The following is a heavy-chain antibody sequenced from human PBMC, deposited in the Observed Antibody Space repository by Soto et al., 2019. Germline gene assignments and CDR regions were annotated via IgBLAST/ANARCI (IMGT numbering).Heavy chain of an antibody. V-gene: IGHV1-2*02. Sequence: ASVKVSCKASGYTFTGYYIHWVRQAPGQGLEWMGWINPNTGGTNYAQKFQGRVTMTRDTSISTAYMELSRLRSDDTVVYYCARIKVAVPIIDYCGQRTLVTVSS. D-gene: IGHD6-19*01. CDR2: INPNTGGT. J-gene: IGHJ4*02. CDR3: ARIKVAVPIIDY. CDR1: GYTFTGYY.